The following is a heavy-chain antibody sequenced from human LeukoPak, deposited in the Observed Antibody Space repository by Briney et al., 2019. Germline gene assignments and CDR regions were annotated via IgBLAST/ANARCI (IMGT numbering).Heavy chain of an antibody. V-gene: IGHV3-23*01. CDR3: AKGSSPSSGWYTPPGYFDY. J-gene: IGHJ4*02. CDR1: GFTFSSYA. Sequence: QAGGSLRLSCAASGFTFSSYAMSWVRQAPGKGLEWVSAISGSGGSTYYADSVKGRFTISRDNSKNTLYLQMNSLRAEDTAVYYCAKGSSPSSGWYTPPGYFDYWGQGTLVTVSS. D-gene: IGHD6-19*01. CDR2: ISGSGGST.